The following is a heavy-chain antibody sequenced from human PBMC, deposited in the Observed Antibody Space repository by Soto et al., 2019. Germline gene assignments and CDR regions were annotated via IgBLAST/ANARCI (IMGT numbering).Heavy chain of an antibody. Sequence: PGGSLRLSCAASGFTFSSYTMHWVRQAPGKGLEWVSSISTSSTYRYIADSVTGRFTISRDNAQNSLYLQMTSLRAEDTAVYYCARDGSGAAANPYFDYWGQGTPVTVSS. CDR3: ARDGSGAAANPYFDY. CDR1: GFTFSSYT. CDR2: ISTSSTYR. D-gene: IGHD2-2*01. J-gene: IGHJ4*02. V-gene: IGHV3-21*04.